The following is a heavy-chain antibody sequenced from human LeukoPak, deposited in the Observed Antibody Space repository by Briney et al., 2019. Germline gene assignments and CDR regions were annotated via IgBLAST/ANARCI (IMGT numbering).Heavy chain of an antibody. D-gene: IGHD3-9*01. J-gene: IGHJ4*02. CDR3: AKDRSLRYFDWLKDY. CDR2: ISYDGSNK. CDR1: GFSFSSYW. V-gene: IGHV3-30*18. Sequence: GGSLRLSCTASGFSFSSYWMSWVRQAPGKGLEWVAVISYDGSNKYYADSVKGRFPISRDNSKNTLYLQMNSLRAEDTAVYYCAKDRSLRYFDWLKDYWGQGTLVTVSS.